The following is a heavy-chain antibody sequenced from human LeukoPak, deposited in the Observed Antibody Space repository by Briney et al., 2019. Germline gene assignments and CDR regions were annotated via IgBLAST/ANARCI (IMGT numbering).Heavy chain of an antibody. V-gene: IGHV4-59*01. CDR2: IYYSGST. D-gene: IGHD1-26*01. CDR1: GGSISSYY. CDR3: ARRPSGYYYYGMDV. J-gene: IGHJ6*02. Sequence: SETLSLTCTVSGGSISSYYWSWIRQPPGKGLEWIGYIYYSGSTNYNPSLKSRVTISVDTSKNQFSLKLSSVTAADTAVYYCARRPSGYYYYGMDVWGQGTTVTVSS.